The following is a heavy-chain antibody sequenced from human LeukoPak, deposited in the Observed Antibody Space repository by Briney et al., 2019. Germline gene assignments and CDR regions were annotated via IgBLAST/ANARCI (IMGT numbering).Heavy chain of an antibody. CDR2: INHSGST. CDR1: GGSFSGYY. Sequence: SETLSLTCAVYGGSFSGYYWSWIRQPPGKGLEWIEEINHSGSTNYNPSLKSRVTISVDTSKNQFSLKLSSVTAADTAVYYCARVGAAARPHFGGSILDYWGQGTLVTVSS. CDR3: ARVGAAARPHFGGSILDY. D-gene: IGHD6-6*01. V-gene: IGHV4-34*01. J-gene: IGHJ4*02.